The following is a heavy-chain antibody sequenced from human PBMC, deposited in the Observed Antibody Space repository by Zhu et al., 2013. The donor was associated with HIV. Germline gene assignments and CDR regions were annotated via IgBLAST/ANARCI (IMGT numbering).Heavy chain of an antibody. J-gene: IGHJ6*02. CDR1: GYTFTSYY. CDR3: ARELRFLSERYYYYYGMDV. CDR2: INPSGGST. V-gene: IGHV1-46*01. Sequence: QVQLVQSGAEVKKPGASVKVSCKASGYTFTSYYMHWVRQAPGQGLEWMGIINPSGGSTSYAQKFQGRVTMTRDTSTSTVYMELSSLRSEDTAVYYCARELRFLSERYYYYYGMDVWGQGTTVTVSS. D-gene: IGHD3-3*01.